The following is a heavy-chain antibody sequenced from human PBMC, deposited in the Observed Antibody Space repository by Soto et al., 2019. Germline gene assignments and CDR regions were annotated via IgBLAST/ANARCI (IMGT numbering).Heavy chain of an antibody. J-gene: IGHJ6*01. CDR3: ARAQHVLRISYLNGMDV. Sequence: QVQMVQSGAEVKKPGASVKVSCRTSGYSFISTDINWVRQATGQGLEWMGWMNPNSGTTGYAQKFQGRVTMTRNISESTAYMELSSLKSEDTAVYYCARAQHVLRISYLNGMDVW. D-gene: IGHD1-26*01. V-gene: IGHV1-8*01. CDR1: GYSFISTD. CDR2: MNPNSGTT.